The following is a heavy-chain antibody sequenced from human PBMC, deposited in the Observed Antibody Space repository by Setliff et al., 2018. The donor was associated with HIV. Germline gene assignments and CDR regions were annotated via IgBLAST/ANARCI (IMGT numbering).Heavy chain of an antibody. CDR2: ISGSGGGT. Sequence: PGGSLRLSCAASGFTFSTYAMSWVRQAPGKGLEWVAAISGSGGGTYYADSVKGRFTISRDNSKNTLYLQMNSLRVEDTAIYYCAKDPYSGTFTLYYFDYWGQGTQVTVSS. J-gene: IGHJ4*02. CDR3: AKDPYSGTFTLYYFDY. V-gene: IGHV3-23*01. D-gene: IGHD1-26*01. CDR1: GFTFSTYA.